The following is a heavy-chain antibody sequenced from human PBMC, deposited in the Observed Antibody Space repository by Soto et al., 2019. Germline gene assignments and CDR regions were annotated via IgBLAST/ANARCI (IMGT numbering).Heavy chain of an antibody. CDR1: GYSFTSYW. D-gene: IGHD6-13*01. CDR2: IYPGDSDT. V-gene: IGHV5-51*01. J-gene: IGHJ6*02. Sequence: EVQLVQSGAEVKKLGESLKISCKGSGYSFTSYWIGWVRQMPGKGLEWMGIIYPGDSDTRYSPSFQGQVTISADKSISTAYLQWSSLKASDTAMYYCARTAAAGKYYYGVDVWGQGTTVTVSS. CDR3: ARTAAAGKYYYGVDV.